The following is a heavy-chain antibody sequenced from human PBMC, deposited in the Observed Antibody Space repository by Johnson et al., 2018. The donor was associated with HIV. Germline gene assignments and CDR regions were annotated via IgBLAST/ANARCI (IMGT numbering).Heavy chain of an antibody. CDR3: AKPEGKPGYGGILDAFEI. D-gene: IGHD4-23*01. V-gene: IGHV3-66*02. CDR1: GFTVSSNY. Sequence: VQLVESGGGLVQPGRSLRLSCTASGFTVSSNYMSWVRQAPGKGLEWVSVIYSGGSKDYADSVKGRFTISRDNSKNTLYLQMNSLRAEDTAVYYCAKPEGKPGYGGILDAFEIWGQGTMVTVSS. CDR2: IYSGGSK. J-gene: IGHJ3*02.